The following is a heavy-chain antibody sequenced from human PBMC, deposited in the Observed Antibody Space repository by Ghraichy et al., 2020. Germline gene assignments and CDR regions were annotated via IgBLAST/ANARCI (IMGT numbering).Heavy chain of an antibody. D-gene: IGHD6-19*01. CDR1: GFTVSSNY. CDR2: IYSGGST. CDR3: ASTGYSSGWYAKFDY. V-gene: IGHV3-66*02. J-gene: IGHJ4*02. Sequence: GGSLRLSCAASGFTVSSNYMSWVRQAPGKGLEWVSVIYSGGSTYYADSVKGRFTISRDNSKNTLYLQMNSLRAEDTAVYYCASTGYSSGWYAKFDYWGQGTLVTVSS.